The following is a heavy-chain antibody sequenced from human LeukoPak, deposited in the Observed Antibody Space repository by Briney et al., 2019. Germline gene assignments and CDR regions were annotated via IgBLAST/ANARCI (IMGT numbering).Heavy chain of an antibody. CDR1: GGTFTSYA. V-gene: IGHV1-69*04. J-gene: IGHJ4*02. Sequence: SVKVSFKASGGTFTSYAISWVRQAPGQGLEWMGRTIPILGIANYAQKYQGRVTITADKSTSTAYMELSSLKSEDTAVYYCARDRVLGDDTRGYYFDYWGQGTLVTVSS. D-gene: IGHD2-8*02. CDR2: TIPILGIA. CDR3: ARDRVLGDDTRGYYFDY.